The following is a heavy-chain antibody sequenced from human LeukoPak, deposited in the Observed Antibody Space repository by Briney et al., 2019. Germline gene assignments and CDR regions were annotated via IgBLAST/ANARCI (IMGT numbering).Heavy chain of an antibody. CDR2: IYYSGST. Sequence: PSQTLSLTCTVSGGSISSGDYYWTWIRQPPGKGLEWIGYIYYSGSTSYNPSLESRVTISVDTSKNQFSLKVRSVTAADTAVYHCARVLRNTYGHYYYYGMDVWGQGTTVTVSS. D-gene: IGHD5-18*01. CDR1: GGSISSGDYY. CDR3: ARVLRNTYGHYYYYGMDV. V-gene: IGHV4-30-4*01. J-gene: IGHJ6*02.